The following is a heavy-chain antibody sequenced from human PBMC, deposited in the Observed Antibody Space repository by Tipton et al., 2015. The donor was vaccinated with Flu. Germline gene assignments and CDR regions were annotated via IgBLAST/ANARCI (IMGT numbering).Heavy chain of an antibody. V-gene: IGHV4-59*01. D-gene: IGHD2/OR15-2a*01. CDR3: ACTIVLGSIRWFGP. Sequence: TLSLTCTVSGGSISSYYWSWIRQPPGKGLEWIGYIYYSGSTNYNPSLKSRVTISVDTSKNQFSLTLSSVTAADTAVYYCACTIVLGSIRWFGPWGQGALGTVSS. CDR2: IYYSGST. CDR1: GGSISSYY. J-gene: IGHJ5*02.